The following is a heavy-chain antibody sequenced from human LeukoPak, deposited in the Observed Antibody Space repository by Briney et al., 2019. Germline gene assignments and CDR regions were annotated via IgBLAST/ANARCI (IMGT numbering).Heavy chain of an antibody. CDR2: INPSGGST. CDR1: GYTFTSYY. Sequence: ASVKVSCKASGYTFTSYYMHWVRQAPGQGLEWMGIINPSGGSTSYAQKFQGRVTMTRDTSTSTVYMELSSLRSEDTAVYYCARDPMVRGVPEPYYYYYMDVWGKGTTVTISS. V-gene: IGHV1-46*01. CDR3: ARDPMVRGVPEPYYYYYMDV. J-gene: IGHJ6*03. D-gene: IGHD3-10*01.